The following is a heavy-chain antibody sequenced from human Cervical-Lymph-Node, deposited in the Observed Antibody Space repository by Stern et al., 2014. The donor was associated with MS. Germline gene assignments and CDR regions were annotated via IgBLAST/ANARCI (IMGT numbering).Heavy chain of an antibody. J-gene: IGHJ6*02. CDR2: FDGEDQET. CDR3: VKGGWAYYGLDV. D-gene: IGHD6-19*01. Sequence: QVQLVESGAEVKKPGASVKVSCKVSGDTPSELSMHWVRQTPRKGLEWMGGFDGEDQETIYAQKFEGRVTMTEDTSTDTAYMELRSLRSEYTAVYYCVKGGWAYYGLDVWGQGTTVTVSS. CDR1: GDTPSELS. V-gene: IGHV1-24*01.